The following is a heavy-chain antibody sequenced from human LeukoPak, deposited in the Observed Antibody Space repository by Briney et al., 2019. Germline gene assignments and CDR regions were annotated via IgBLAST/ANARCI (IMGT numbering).Heavy chain of an antibody. CDR3: ARAGRFRVFLDYYGMDV. Sequence: GGSLRLSCAASGFTFSSYWMSWVRQAPGKGLEWVANIKQDGSEKYYVDSVKGRFTISRDNAKNSLYLQMNSLRAEDTAVYYCARAGRFRVFLDYYGMDVWGKGTTVTVSS. CDR1: GFTFSSYW. V-gene: IGHV3-7*03. D-gene: IGHD3-10*01. J-gene: IGHJ6*04. CDR2: IKQDGSEK.